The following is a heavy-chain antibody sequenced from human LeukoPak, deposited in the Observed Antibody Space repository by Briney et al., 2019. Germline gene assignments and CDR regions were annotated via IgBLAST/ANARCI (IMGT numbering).Heavy chain of an antibody. D-gene: IGHD4-17*01. Sequence: GALRLSCAASWFTFSSFAMTWVRQAPGKGLEWVSSITGSHGRTYTTDSVKGRFTISRDNSQNTLYLQMNSLRAEDTAVYYCTKDPNGDYIGAFDPWGQGTLVTVSS. CDR2: ITGSHGRT. J-gene: IGHJ5*02. CDR1: WFTFSSFA. CDR3: TKDPNGDYIGAFDP. V-gene: IGHV3-23*01.